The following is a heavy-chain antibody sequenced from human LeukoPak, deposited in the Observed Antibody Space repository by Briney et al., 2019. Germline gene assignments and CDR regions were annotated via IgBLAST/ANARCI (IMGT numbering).Heavy chain of an antibody. J-gene: IGHJ4*02. V-gene: IGHV4-34*01. Sequence: SETLSLTRAVYGGSFSGYYWSWIRQPPGKGLEWLGEINHSGSTNYNPSLKSRVTISVDTSKNQFSLKLSSVTAADTAVYYCARDMEVYWGQGTLVTVPS. CDR2: INHSGST. CDR1: GGSFSGYY. D-gene: IGHD2-15*01. CDR3: ARDMEVY.